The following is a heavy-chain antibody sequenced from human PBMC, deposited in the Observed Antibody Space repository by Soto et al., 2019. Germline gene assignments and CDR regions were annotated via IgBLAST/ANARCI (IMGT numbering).Heavy chain of an antibody. J-gene: IGHJ4*02. CDR3: ARDLYRDSEGFDY. CDR1: GFTFSSYE. V-gene: IGHV3-48*03. CDR2: ISSSGSTI. Sequence: GGSLRLSCAASGFTFSSYEMNWVRQAPGKGLEWVSYISSSGSTIYYADSVEGRFTISRDNAKNSLYLQMNSLRAEDTAVYYCARDLYRDSEGFDYWGQGTLVTVSS. D-gene: IGHD4-17*01.